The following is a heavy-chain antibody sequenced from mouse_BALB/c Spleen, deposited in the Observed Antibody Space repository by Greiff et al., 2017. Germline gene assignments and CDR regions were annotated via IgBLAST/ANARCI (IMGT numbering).Heavy chain of an antibody. CDR2: ISYSGST. J-gene: IGHJ3*01. CDR1: GYSITSDYA. CDR3: ATNWDFAY. Sequence: EVQLVESGPGLVKPSQSLSLTCTVSGYSITSDYAWNWIRHFPGNKLEWMGYISYSGSTSYNPSLKSRIAITRDTSKNQFFLQLNSVTTEDTATYYCATNWDFAYWGQGTLVTVSA. D-gene: IGHD4-1*01. V-gene: IGHV3-2*02.